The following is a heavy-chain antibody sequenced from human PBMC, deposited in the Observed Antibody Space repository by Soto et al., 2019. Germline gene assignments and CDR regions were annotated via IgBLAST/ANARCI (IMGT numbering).Heavy chain of an antibody. CDR1: GGSISSYY. CDR3: ARDGSSPASFLNYYYYYGMDV. V-gene: IGHV4-59*01. J-gene: IGHJ6*02. D-gene: IGHD6-13*01. Sequence: PSETLSLTCTVSGGSISSYYWSWIRQPPGKGLEWIGYIYYSGSTNYNPSLKSRVTISVDTSKNQFSLKLSSVTAADTAVYYCARDGSSPASFLNYYYYYGMDVWGQGTTVTVSS. CDR2: IYYSGST.